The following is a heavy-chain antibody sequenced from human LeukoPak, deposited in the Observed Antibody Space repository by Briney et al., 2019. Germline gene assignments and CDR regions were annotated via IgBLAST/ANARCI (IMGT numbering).Heavy chain of an antibody. CDR3: VTLASDDAFDF. CDR1: GGSLKSGGYS. V-gene: IGHV4-31*03. D-gene: IGHD1-1*01. J-gene: IGHJ3*01. CDR2: IYYSGSP. Sequence: SETLSLTCTVSGGSLKSGGYSWSWIRQHPGTGLEWIGNIYYSGSPFYNPSLKSRVTISVDTSMNQFSLRLTSVTAADTAVYYCVTLASDDAFDFWGQGAMVTVPS.